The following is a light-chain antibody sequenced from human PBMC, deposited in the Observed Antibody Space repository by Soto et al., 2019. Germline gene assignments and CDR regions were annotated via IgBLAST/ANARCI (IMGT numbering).Light chain of an antibody. CDR1: QSVSNN. Sequence: EIVLTQSPGTLSLSPGERATLSCRASQSVSNNYLAWYQQKPGRAPRLLIYGASTRATGIPARFSGSGSGTEFTLTISSLQSQDFALYYCQQYNNWPTTFGQGTKVEI. V-gene: IGKV3-15*01. CDR2: GAS. J-gene: IGKJ1*01. CDR3: QQYNNWPTT.